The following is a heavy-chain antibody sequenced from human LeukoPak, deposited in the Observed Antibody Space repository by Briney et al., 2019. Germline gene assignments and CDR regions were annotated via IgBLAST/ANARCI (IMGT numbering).Heavy chain of an antibody. CDR2: IHADGVGT. CDR3: GKGRVSE. CDR1: GFPFNTQD. D-gene: IGHD6-19*01. V-gene: IGHV3-23*01. Sequence: GGSLRLSCAASGFPFNTQDMRWVRQAPGKGLEWVSSIHADGVGTFYADSVRGRFAISRDNSKNTLDLQMNSLRVEDTAVYYCGKGRVSEWGQGTLVTVSS. J-gene: IGHJ4*02.